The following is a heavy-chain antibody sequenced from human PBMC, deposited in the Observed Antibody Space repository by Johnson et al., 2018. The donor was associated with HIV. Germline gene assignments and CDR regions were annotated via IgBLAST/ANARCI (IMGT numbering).Heavy chain of an antibody. CDR1: GFTFSNYG. J-gene: IGHJ3*02. Sequence: QVQLVESGGGVVQPGGSLRLSCAASGFTFSNYGMYWVRQAPGQGLVWVAFIRYDERNEYYADSVKGRFTISRDNSKNTLYLQMSGLRVEDTAVYYCMTDILTGYYNPDGFDIWGQGTMVTVS. D-gene: IGHD3-9*01. CDR2: IRYDERNE. V-gene: IGHV3-30*02. CDR3: MTDILTGYYNPDGFDI.